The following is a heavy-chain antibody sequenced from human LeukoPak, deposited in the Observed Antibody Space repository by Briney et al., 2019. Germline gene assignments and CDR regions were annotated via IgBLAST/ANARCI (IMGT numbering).Heavy chain of an antibody. D-gene: IGHD6-13*01. CDR3: ARLVYSSSWYVFQVYYYYMDV. J-gene: IGHJ6*03. Sequence: SETLSLTCAVYGGSFSGYYWSWIRQPPGKGLEWIGEINHSGSTNYNPSLKSRVTISVDTSKNQFSLKLSSVTAADTAVYYCARLVYSSSWYVFQVYYYYMDVWGKGTTVTISS. CDR1: GGSFSGYY. V-gene: IGHV4-34*01. CDR2: INHSGST.